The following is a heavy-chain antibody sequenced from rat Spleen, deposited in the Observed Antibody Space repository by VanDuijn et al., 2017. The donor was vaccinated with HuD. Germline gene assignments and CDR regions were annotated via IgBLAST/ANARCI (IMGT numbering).Heavy chain of an antibody. CDR1: GFSLTSNS. CDR2: FWGDGST. Sequence: QVQLKESGPGLVQPSQTLSLTCTVSGFSLTSNSVHWVRQPPGKGLEWMGGFWGDGSTDYNSALKSRLSISRDTSKSQLFLKMNSLQTDDTAIYFCTRRGVITTTFDHWGQGVMVTVSS. D-gene: IGHD1-10*01. CDR3: TRRGVITTTFDH. V-gene: IGHV2-1*01. J-gene: IGHJ2*01.